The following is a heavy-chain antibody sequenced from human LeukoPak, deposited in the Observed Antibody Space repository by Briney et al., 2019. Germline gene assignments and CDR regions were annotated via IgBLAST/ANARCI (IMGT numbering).Heavy chain of an antibody. CDR3: ARDFIAAAGIDY. CDR1: GFTFSSFE. J-gene: IGHJ4*02. CDR2: ISSGGGAI. D-gene: IGHD6-13*01. Sequence: GGSLRLSCAASGFTFSSFEMNWVRQAPGKGLEWVSYISSGGGAIYYADSVKGRFTFSRDNARNSLYLQMNSLRAEDTAVYYCARDFIAAAGIDYWGQGTLVTVSS. V-gene: IGHV3-48*03.